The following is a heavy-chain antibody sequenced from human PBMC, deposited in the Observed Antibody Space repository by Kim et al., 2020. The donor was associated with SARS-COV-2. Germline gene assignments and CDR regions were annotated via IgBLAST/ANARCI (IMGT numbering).Heavy chain of an antibody. D-gene: IGHD3-9*01. V-gene: IGHV3-48*04. Sequence: GGSLRLSCAASGFTFSSYSMNWVRQAPGKGLEWVSYISSSSTIYYADSVKGRFTISRDNAKNSLYLQMNSLRAEDTAVYYCARDSADYDILTGRSYYYYGMDVWGQGTTVTVSS. J-gene: IGHJ6*02. CDR1: GFTFSSYS. CDR2: ISSSSTI. CDR3: ARDSADYDILTGRSYYYYGMDV.